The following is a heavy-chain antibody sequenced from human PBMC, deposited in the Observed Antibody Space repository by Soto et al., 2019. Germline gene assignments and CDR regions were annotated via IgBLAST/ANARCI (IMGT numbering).Heavy chain of an antibody. CDR2: IYWDDSK. CDR3: AHKGPEDWPLDY. D-gene: IGHD3-9*01. J-gene: IGHJ4*02. CDR1: EFSLSTSGVG. Sequence: QITLKESGPTLVRPTQTLTLTCAVSEFSLSTSGVGVGWIRQPPGKALEWLAVIYWDDSKHYSPSLRSRLTITKDTSKNQVVLTMTNMDPMDTGTYYCAHKGPEDWPLDYWGQGTLVTVSS. V-gene: IGHV2-5*02.